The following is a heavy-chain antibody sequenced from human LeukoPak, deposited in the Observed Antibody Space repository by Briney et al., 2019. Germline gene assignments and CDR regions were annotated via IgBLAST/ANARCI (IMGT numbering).Heavy chain of an antibody. J-gene: IGHJ6*02. CDR1: GFPFSSYA. CDR3: VRGYSFGPYGMDV. Sequence: PGGSRRLSCSASGFPFSSYAMPGVRQAPGKGLEYVSAISDSGGSTYYADSVKGRFTISRDNSKNTLYLQMSSLRAEDTAVYFCVRGYSFGPYGMDVWGQGTTVTVSS. CDR2: ISDSGGST. V-gene: IGHV3-64D*09. D-gene: IGHD2-15*01.